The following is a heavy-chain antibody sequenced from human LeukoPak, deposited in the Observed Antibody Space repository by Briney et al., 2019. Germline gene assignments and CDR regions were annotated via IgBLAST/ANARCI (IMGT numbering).Heavy chain of an antibody. Sequence: PGGSLRLSYAASGFTFSNAWMNWVRQAPGKGLEWVGRIKSKTDGGTTDYAAPVKGRFTISRDDSKNTLYLQMNSLKTDDTAVYYCTTVGAAVAARRPTGHWGQGTLVTVSS. CDR3: TTVGAAVAARRPTGH. J-gene: IGHJ4*02. D-gene: IGHD6-19*01. CDR2: IKSKTDGGTT. V-gene: IGHV3-15*01. CDR1: GFTFSNAW.